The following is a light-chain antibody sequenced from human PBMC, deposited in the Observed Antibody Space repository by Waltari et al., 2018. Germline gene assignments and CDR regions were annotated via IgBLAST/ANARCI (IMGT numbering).Light chain of an antibody. CDR1: SSDVGSYNR. Sequence: QSALTQPPSVSGSPGQSVTISCTGTSSDVGSYNRVSWYQQPPGTAPKLMIYEVSNRPSGVPARFSGSKSGNTASLTISGVQAEDEAEYYCSSYTSSTTSYVVFGGGTKLTVL. CDR2: EVS. J-gene: IGLJ2*01. CDR3: SSYTSSTTSYVV. V-gene: IGLV2-18*02.